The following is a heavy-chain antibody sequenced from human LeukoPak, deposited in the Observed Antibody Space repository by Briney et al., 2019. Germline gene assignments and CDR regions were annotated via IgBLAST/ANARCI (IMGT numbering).Heavy chain of an antibody. CDR1: GGSISSSSYY. CDR2: IYYSGST. Sequence: SETLSLTCTVSGGSISSSSYYCGWIRQPPGKGLEWIGSIYYSGSTYYNPSLKSRVTISVDTSKNQFSLKLSSVTAADTAVYYCATYNYYYGMDVWGQGTTVTVSS. J-gene: IGHJ6*02. V-gene: IGHV4-39*01. CDR3: ATYNYYYGMDV. D-gene: IGHD2-21*01.